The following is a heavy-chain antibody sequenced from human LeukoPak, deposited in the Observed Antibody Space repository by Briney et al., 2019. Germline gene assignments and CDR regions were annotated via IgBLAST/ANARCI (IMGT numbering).Heavy chain of an antibody. V-gene: IGHV4-31*03. D-gene: IGHD3-22*01. J-gene: IGHJ4*02. CDR2: IYYSGST. Sequence: PSETLSLTCTVSGGSISSGGYYWSWIRQHPGKGLEWIGYIYYSGSTYYNPSLKSRVTISVDTSKNQFSLKLSSVTAADTAVYYCARDLFYYDSSGSKAHCFDYWGQGTLVTVSS. CDR3: ARDLFYYDSSGSKAHCFDY. CDR1: GGSISSGGYY.